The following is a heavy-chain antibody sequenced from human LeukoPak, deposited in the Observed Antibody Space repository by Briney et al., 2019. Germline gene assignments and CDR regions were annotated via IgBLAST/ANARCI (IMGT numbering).Heavy chain of an antibody. CDR3: ARGKEIVVVPAAIDVFDY. CDR2: ISSNGGST. V-gene: IGHV3-64*01. J-gene: IGHJ4*02. CDR1: GFTFSSYA. Sequence: GGSLRLSCAASGFTFSSYAMHWVRQAPGKGLEYVSAISSNGGSTYYANSVKGRFTISRDNSKNTLYLQMSSLRAEDMAVYYCARGKEIVVVPAAIDVFDYWGQGTLVTVSS. D-gene: IGHD2-2*01.